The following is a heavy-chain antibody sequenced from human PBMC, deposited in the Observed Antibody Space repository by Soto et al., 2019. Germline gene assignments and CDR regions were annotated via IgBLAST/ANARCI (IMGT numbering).Heavy chain of an antibody. CDR2: ISYDGSNK. CDR3: AKGRSITIFGVVTHPLDV. J-gene: IGHJ6*02. V-gene: IGHV3-30*18. Sequence: GGSLRLSCAASGFTFSSYGMHWVRQAPGKGLEWVAVISYDGSNKYYADSVKGRFTISRDNSKNTLYLQMNSLRAEDTAVYYCAKGRSITIFGVVTHPLDVWGQGTTVTVSS. D-gene: IGHD3-3*01. CDR1: GFTFSSYG.